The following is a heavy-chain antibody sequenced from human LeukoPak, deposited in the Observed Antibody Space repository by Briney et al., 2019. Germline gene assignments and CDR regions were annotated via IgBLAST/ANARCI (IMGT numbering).Heavy chain of an antibody. V-gene: IGHV3-23*01. J-gene: IGHJ3*02. CDR2: TSSSGAGT. Sequence: PGGSLRLSCTATGFTLSSYAMSWVRQAPGKGLEWVSATSSSGAGTYYADSVRGRFTISRDNSKNTLYLQMNSLSAEDAAVYYCAKVPMGPTIGAFDIWGQGTMVTVSS. CDR3: AKVPMGPTIGAFDI. CDR1: GFTLSSYA. D-gene: IGHD1-26*01.